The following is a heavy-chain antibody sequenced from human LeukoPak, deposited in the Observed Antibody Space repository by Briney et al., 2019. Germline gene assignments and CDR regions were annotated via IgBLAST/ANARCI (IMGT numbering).Heavy chain of an antibody. D-gene: IGHD3-22*01. CDR3: ARGARYYYDTSGYYF. V-gene: IGHV3-21*01. Sequence: GGSLRLSCAVSGFTFSNYSMNWVRQAPGKGLEWVSSISSGSSYTHYADSVKGRFTISRDSAKNSLYLQMNSLRAEDTAVYYCARGARYYYDTSGYYFWGQGTLVTVSS. CDR1: GFTFSNYS. J-gene: IGHJ4*02. CDR2: ISSGSSYT.